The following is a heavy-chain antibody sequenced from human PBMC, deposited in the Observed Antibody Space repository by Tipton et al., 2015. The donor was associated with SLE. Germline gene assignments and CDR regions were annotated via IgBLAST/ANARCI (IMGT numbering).Heavy chain of an antibody. J-gene: IGHJ4*02. CDR2: IYHSGST. V-gene: IGHV4-30-2*01. D-gene: IGHD3-16*01. CDR1: GGSISSGGYS. Sequence: TLSLTCAVSGGSISSGGYSWSWIRQPPGKGLEWIGYIYHSGSTYYNPSLKSRVTISVDKSKNQFSLKLISATAADTAVYYCARDQVGVGDFDYWSQGTLVTVSS. CDR3: ARDQVGVGDFDY.